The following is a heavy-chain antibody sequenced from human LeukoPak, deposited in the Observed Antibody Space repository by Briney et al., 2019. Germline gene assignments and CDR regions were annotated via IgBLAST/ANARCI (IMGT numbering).Heavy chain of an antibody. V-gene: IGHV4-59*01. J-gene: IGHJ3*02. CDR2: IYYRGST. D-gene: IGHD5-24*01. CDR3: VRVQADGHSDI. Sequence: SETLSLTCTVSGGSISNYHWSWIRQPPGKGLGWIGYIYYRGSTKYNPSLESRVTISVDMSKNQFSLKLNSVTAADTAVYYCVRVQADGHSDIWGQGTMVTISS. CDR1: GGSISNYH.